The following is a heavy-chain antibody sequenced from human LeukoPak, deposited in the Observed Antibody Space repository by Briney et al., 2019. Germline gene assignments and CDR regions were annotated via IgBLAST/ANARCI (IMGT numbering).Heavy chain of an antibody. V-gene: IGHV1-18*04. CDR3: ARDWWGSCPDY. CDR2: ISAYNDNT. J-gene: IGHJ4*02. Sequence: ASVKVSCKASGYTFTSYGISWVRQAPGQGLEWMGWISAYNDNTNYAQKLQGRVTMTTDTSTSTAYTELSSLRPDDTAVYYCARDWWGSCPDYRGPGTLVTVSS. CDR1: GYTFTSYG. D-gene: IGHD6-13*01.